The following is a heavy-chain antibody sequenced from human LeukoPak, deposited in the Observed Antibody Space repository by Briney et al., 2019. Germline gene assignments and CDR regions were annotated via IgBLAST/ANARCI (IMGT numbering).Heavy chain of an antibody. D-gene: IGHD1-26*01. CDR2: IYYSGST. Sequence: PSETLSLTCTVSGGSISSSSYYWGWIRQPPGKGLEWIGSIYYSGSTYYNPSLKSRVTISVDTSKNQFSLKLSSVTAADTAVYYCARGHGSYYPYYYYMDVWGKGTTVTVSS. CDR1: GGSISSSSYY. J-gene: IGHJ6*03. V-gene: IGHV4-39*07. CDR3: ARGHGSYYPYYYYMDV.